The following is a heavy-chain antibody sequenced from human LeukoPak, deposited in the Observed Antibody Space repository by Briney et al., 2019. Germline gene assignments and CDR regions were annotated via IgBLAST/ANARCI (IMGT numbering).Heavy chain of an antibody. CDR3: TTRGRITGTTPIDY. J-gene: IGHJ4*02. D-gene: IGHD1-7*01. CDR2: IWYDGSNK. Sequence: PGRSLRLSCAASGFTFSSYGMHWVRQAPGKGLEWVAVIWYDGSNKYYADSVKGRFTISRDNSKNTLYLQMNSLKTEDTAVYYCTTRGRITGTTPIDYWGQGTLVTVSS. V-gene: IGHV3-33*01. CDR1: GFTFSSYG.